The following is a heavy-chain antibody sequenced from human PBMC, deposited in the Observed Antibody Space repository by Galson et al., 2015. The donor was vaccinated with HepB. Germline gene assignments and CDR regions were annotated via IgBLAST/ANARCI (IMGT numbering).Heavy chain of an antibody. CDR3: ARGASPYYYGSGSYNWFDP. V-gene: IGHV3-33*08. J-gene: IGHJ5*02. CDR2: IWYDGSNK. D-gene: IGHD3-10*01. Sequence: SLRLSCAASGFTFSSYGMHWVRQAPGKGLEWVAAIWYDGSNKYYADSVKGRFTISRDNSKNTLYLQMNSLRAGDTAVYYCARGASPYYYGSGSYNWFDPWGQGTLVTVSS. CDR1: GFTFSSYG.